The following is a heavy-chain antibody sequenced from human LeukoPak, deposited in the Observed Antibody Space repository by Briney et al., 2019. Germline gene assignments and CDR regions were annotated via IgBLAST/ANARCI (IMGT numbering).Heavy chain of an antibody. CDR1: GFTFSNFA. CDR3: ARGPGRDAYNFVSY. Sequence: PGGSLRLSCAASGFTFSNFAMSWVRQAPGKGLEWVSAMSSATYYADSVKGRFTISRDDSKSTLFLQMNSLRAEDTAVYYCARGPGRDAYNFVSYWGQGTLVTVSS. D-gene: IGHD5-24*01. V-gene: IGHV3-23*01. J-gene: IGHJ4*02. CDR2: MSSAT.